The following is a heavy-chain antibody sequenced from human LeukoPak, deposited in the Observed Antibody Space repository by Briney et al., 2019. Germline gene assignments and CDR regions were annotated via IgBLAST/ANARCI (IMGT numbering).Heavy chain of an antibody. Sequence: SETLSLTCTVSGGSISSYYWSWIRQPPGKGLEWIGYIYYSGSTNYNPSLKSRVTMSVDTSKNQFSLKLSSVTAADTAVYYCARLGYSGYDYNDYWGQGTLVTVSS. CDR2: IYYSGST. CDR3: ARLGYSGYDYNDY. V-gene: IGHV4-59*12. CDR1: GGSISSYY. D-gene: IGHD5-12*01. J-gene: IGHJ4*02.